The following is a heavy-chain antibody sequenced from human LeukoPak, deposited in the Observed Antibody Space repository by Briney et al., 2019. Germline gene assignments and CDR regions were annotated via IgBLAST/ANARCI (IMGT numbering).Heavy chain of an antibody. CDR3: AVVTQLNHYYYGMDV. Sequence: GASVKVSCKASGYTFTGYYMNWVRQAPGQGLEWMGWINPNTGGTNNAQKFQGRVTMTRDTSISTAYMELSRLRSDDTAVYYCAVVTQLNHYYYGMDVWGQGTTVTVSS. CDR2: INPNTGGT. CDR1: GYTFTGYY. V-gene: IGHV1-2*02. J-gene: IGHJ6*02. D-gene: IGHD2-2*01.